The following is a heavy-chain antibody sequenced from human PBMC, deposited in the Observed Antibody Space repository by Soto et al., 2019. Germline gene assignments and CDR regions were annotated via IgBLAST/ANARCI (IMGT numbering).Heavy chain of an antibody. V-gene: IGHV1-69*12. J-gene: IGHJ4*02. Sequence: QVQLVQSGAEVKKPGSSVKVSCKASGGTFSSYAISWVRQAPGQGLEWMGGIIPIFGTANYAQKFQGRVTISADESTSTAYMELSSLRSDDTAVYYCARTDTAMVFLAWDYWGQGTLVTVSS. D-gene: IGHD5-18*01. CDR3: ARTDTAMVFLAWDY. CDR2: IIPIFGTA. CDR1: GGTFSSYA.